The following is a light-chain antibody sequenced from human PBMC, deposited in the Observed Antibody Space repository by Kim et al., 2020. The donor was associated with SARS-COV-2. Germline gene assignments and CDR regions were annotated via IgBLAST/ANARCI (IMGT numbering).Light chain of an antibody. V-gene: IGKV1-5*03. Sequence: ASVGDRVTITCRASRSISDWLAWYQQKPGKAPKLLIYKASSLESGVPSRFSGSGSGTEFTLTISSLQPDDFATYYCQQYDNYSWTFGQGTKVEIK. CDR2: KAS. CDR1: RSISDW. J-gene: IGKJ1*01. CDR3: QQYDNYSWT.